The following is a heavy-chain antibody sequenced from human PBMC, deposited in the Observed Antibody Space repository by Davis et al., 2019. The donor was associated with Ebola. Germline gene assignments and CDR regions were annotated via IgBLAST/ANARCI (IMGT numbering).Heavy chain of an antibody. CDR3: VKGWLVHDF. J-gene: IGHJ4*02. V-gene: IGHV3-64D*08. CDR2: FIDNGHRI. CDR1: GFTFSNSG. Sequence: GESLKISCSASGFTFSNSGMHWVRQAPGKGLEFVSAFIDNGHRINYADSVKGRFTISRDNSKDTLYLHMTNLRPEDTAIYYCVKGWLVHDFWGRGTLVTVSA. D-gene: IGHD6-6*01.